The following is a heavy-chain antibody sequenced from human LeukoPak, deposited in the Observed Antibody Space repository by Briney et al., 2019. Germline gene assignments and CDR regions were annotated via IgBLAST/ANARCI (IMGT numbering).Heavy chain of an antibody. CDR3: AREAKYCSGGSCYYSWDY. D-gene: IGHD2-15*01. CDR1: GYTFTSYG. Sequence: ASVKVSCKASGYTFTSYGISWVRQAPGQGLEWTGWISAYNGNTNYAQKLQGRVTMTTDTSTSTAYMELRSLRSDDTAVYYCAREAKYCSGGSCYYSWDYWGQGTLVTVSS. J-gene: IGHJ4*02. CDR2: ISAYNGNT. V-gene: IGHV1-18*01.